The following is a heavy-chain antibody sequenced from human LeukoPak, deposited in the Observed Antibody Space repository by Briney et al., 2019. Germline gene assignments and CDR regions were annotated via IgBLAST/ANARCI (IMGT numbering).Heavy chain of an antibody. CDR3: ARFIHLGELSLYDY. J-gene: IGHJ4*02. D-gene: IGHD3-16*02. V-gene: IGHV5-10-1*01. Sequence: SWIRQPPGKGLEWMGRIDPSDSYTNYSPSFQGHVTISADKSISTAYLQWSSLKASDTATYYCARFIHLGELSLYDYWGQGTLVTVSS. CDR2: IDPSDSYT.